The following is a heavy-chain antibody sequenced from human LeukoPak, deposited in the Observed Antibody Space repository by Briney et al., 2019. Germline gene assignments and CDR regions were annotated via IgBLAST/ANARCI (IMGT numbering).Heavy chain of an antibody. V-gene: IGHV1-18*01. CDR2: ISTYNRHT. CDR1: GYTFTSYG. Sequence: EASVKVSCKASGYTFTSYGISWVRQAPGQGLEWVGWISTYNRHTNYAQRVQGRVTMTTDTSTSTTYMELRSLRSDDTAVYYCARGGRREWLADYWGQGTLVTVSS. J-gene: IGHJ4*02. D-gene: IGHD6-19*01. CDR3: ARGGRREWLADY.